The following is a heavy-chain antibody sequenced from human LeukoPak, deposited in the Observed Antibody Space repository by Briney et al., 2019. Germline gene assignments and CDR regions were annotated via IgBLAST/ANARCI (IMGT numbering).Heavy chain of an antibody. V-gene: IGHV1-8*01. J-gene: IGHJ6*02. CDR3: ASIPKYYDFWSGYYNYYYYGMDV. CDR2: MNPNSGNT. CDR1: GYTFTSYD. D-gene: IGHD3-3*01. Sequence: ASVKVSCKASGYTFTSYDINWVRQATGQGLEWMGWMNPNSGNTGCAQKFQGRVTMTRNTSISTAYMELSSLRSEDTAVYYCASIPKYYDFWSGYYNYYYYGMDVWGQGTTVTVSS.